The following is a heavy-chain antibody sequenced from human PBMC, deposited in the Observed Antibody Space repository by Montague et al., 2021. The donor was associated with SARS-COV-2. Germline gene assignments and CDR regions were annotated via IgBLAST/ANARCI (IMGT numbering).Heavy chain of an antibody. CDR3: VRDTRPAQAGFDA. Sequence: CAISGDSVWSNTAAWNWIRQSPSGGLEWLGRTNYRSKWTSDYATSVEGRISIDPDTSKNQFFLHLRSVTPEDTGVYYCVRDTRPAQAGFDAWGQGTLVTVSS. CDR2: TNYRSKWTS. V-gene: IGHV6-1*01. J-gene: IGHJ4*02. CDR1: GDSVWSNTAA. D-gene: IGHD3-3*01.